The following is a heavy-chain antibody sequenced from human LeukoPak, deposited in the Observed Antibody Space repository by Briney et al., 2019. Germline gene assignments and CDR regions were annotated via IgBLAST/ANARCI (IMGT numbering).Heavy chain of an antibody. V-gene: IGHV3-30*04. CDR1: EFSFSSYP. CDR2: ISYDGTKI. J-gene: IGHJ4*02. CDR3: ARAQEWWIYDSSGYYFDY. Sequence: GGSLRLSCAASEFSFSSYPMHWVRQAPGKGLDWVAVISYDGTKIFYADSVKGRFTISRDNSKNTLYLQMNSLRAEDTAVYYCARAQEWWIYDSSGYYFDYWGQGTLVTVSS. D-gene: IGHD3-22*01.